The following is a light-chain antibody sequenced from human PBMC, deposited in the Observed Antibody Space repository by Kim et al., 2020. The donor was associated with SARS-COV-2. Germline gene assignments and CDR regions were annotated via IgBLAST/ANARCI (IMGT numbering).Light chain of an antibody. CDR3: QSADSSGTYWV. J-gene: IGLJ3*02. CDR1: ALPKQY. Sequence: SYELTQPPSVSVSPGQTARSTCSGDALPKQYAYWYQQKPGQAPVLVIYKDSERPSGIPERFSGSSSGTTVTLTISGVQAEDEADYYCQSADSSGTYWVFG. V-gene: IGLV3-25*03. CDR2: KDS.